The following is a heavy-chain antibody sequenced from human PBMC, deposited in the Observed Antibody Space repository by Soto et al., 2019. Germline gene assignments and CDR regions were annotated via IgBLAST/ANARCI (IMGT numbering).Heavy chain of an antibody. CDR3: ARDDDFWSGYYHLYYYGMDV. V-gene: IGHV1-18*01. CDR2: ISTYNGNT. Sequence: QVQLVQSGAEVKKPGASVNVSCKASGYTFSTYGISWARQAPGQGLEWMGWISTYNGNTNYAQNLQGRVTMTTDTSTNIAYMELRSLRSDDTAVYYCARDDDFWSGYYHLYYYGMDVWGQGTTVTVSS. J-gene: IGHJ6*02. CDR1: GYTFSTYG. D-gene: IGHD3-3*01.